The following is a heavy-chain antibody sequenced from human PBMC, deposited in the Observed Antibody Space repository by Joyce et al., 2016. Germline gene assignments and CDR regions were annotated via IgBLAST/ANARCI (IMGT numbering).Heavy chain of an antibody. J-gene: IGHJ2*01. CDR3: ARDVNWYNYLDL. Sequence: QAQLVQSGDEVRKPGASVKVSCKASHYPFTSYGISWVRQAPGQGLERMGWISTHNGDTKYSQKFQDRVTMTTETSTETAYMELRSLTSDDTAVYFCARDVNWYNYLDLWGRGALVIVST. D-gene: IGHD1/OR15-1a*01. CDR1: HYPFTSYG. CDR2: ISTHNGDT. V-gene: IGHV1-18*01.